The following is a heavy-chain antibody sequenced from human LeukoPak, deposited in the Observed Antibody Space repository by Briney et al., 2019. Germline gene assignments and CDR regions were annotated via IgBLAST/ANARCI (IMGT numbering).Heavy chain of an antibody. CDR3: AKAVVVVPAATPFDY. V-gene: IGHV3-30*04. Sequence: PGRSLRLSCAASGLTFSSYAMHWVRQAPGKGLEWVAVISYDGSNKYYADSVKGRFTISRDNSKITLYLQMNGLRAEDTALFYCAKAVVVVPAATPFDYWGLGTLVTVSS. CDR2: ISYDGSNK. J-gene: IGHJ4*02. CDR1: GLTFSSYA. D-gene: IGHD2-2*01.